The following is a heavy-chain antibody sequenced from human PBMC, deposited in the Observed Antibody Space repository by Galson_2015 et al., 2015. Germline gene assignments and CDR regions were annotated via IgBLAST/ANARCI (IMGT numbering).Heavy chain of an antibody. Sequence: SLRLSCAASGFTFSSYAMHWVRQAPGKGLEWVAVISYDGSNKYYADSVKGRFTISRDNSKNTLYLQMNSLRAEDTAVYYCARDPHPGSSTLAPMDVWGQGTTVTVSS. CDR2: ISYDGSNK. D-gene: IGHD2-2*01. J-gene: IGHJ6*02. V-gene: IGHV3-30-3*01. CDR3: ARDPHPGSSTLAPMDV. CDR1: GFTFSSYA.